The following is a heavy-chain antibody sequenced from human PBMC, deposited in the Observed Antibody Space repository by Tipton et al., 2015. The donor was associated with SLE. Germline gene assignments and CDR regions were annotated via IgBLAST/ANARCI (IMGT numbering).Heavy chain of an antibody. Sequence: TLSLTCTVSGGSISSGDHYWSLIRQHPGKGLECIGNVHHSGTTHYNPSLESRLNISMDTSNNQFSLKLASVTAADTAVYYCARLEGSGYYYFDYWGQGSLVTVSS. CDR1: GGSISSGDHY. J-gene: IGHJ4*02. CDR2: VHHSGTT. CDR3: ARLEGSGYYYFDY. V-gene: IGHV4-31*03. D-gene: IGHD3-22*01.